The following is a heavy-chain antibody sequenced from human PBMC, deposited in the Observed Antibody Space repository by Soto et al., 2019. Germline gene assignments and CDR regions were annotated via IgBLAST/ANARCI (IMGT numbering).Heavy chain of an antibody. V-gene: IGHV3-23*01. J-gene: IGHJ4*02. CDR1: GISFSNYA. D-gene: IGHD3-10*02. Sequence: EVPLLESGGGLVQPGGSLRRACAASGISFSNYAMIWVRQAPGKGLEWVSAISSTSDITYYADSVRGRFTISRDNSKNTLFLQMNSLRAEDTAIYYCARDHLHVYYVPFDYWGQGTLVTVSS. CDR2: ISSTSDIT. CDR3: ARDHLHVYYVPFDY.